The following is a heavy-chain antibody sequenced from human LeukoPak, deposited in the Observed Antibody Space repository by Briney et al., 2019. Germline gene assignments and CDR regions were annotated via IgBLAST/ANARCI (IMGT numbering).Heavy chain of an antibody. Sequence: SETLSLTCTVSGYSISSGYYWGWIRQPPGKGLEWIGSIYHSGSTYYNPSLKSRVTISVDTSKNQFSLKLSSVTAADTAVYYCARGSSGYYTFDYWGQGTLVTVSS. J-gene: IGHJ4*02. CDR2: IYHSGST. V-gene: IGHV4-38-2*02. CDR3: ARGSSGYYTFDY. CDR1: GYSISSGYY. D-gene: IGHD3-22*01.